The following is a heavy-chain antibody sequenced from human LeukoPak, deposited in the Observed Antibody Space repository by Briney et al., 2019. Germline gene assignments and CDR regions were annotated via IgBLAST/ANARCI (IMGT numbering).Heavy chain of an antibody. CDR1: GYTFTGHY. Sequence: ASVKVSCKASGYTFTGHYMHWARQAPGQGLEWMGWINPNSGGTNYAQKFQGRVTMTRDTSISTAYMELSRLRSDDTAVYYCARDAYRRYYYDSSGYPYFDYWGQGTLVTVSS. V-gene: IGHV1-2*02. CDR3: ARDAYRRYYYDSSGYPYFDY. CDR2: INPNSGGT. J-gene: IGHJ4*02. D-gene: IGHD3-22*01.